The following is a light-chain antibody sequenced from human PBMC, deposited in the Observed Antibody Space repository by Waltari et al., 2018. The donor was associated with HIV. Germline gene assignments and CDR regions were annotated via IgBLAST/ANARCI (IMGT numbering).Light chain of an antibody. CDR1: SNDVGGYNY. CDR2: DVS. CDR3: SSYRSSSTWV. J-gene: IGLJ3*02. Sequence: QSALTQPASVSGSPGQSITISCTGTSNDVGGYNYVYWYQQHPGKAPKLMIYDVSNRPSGVSNRFSGSKSGNTASLTISGLQAEDEADYYCSSYRSSSTWVFGGGTKLTVL. V-gene: IGLV2-14*03.